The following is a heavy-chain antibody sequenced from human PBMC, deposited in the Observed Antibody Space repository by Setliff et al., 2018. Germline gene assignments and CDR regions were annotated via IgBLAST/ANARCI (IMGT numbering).Heavy chain of an antibody. Sequence: SETLSLTCTVYGASFSNYYWGWVRQPPEERLEWIAEFDHSGTTKYNPSLMGRVTISVDTSKKQSSLTLTSVTAADTAVYYCAREGESSSSWYQLDSWGPGTLVTVSS. CDR1: GASFSNYY. D-gene: IGHD6-13*01. V-gene: IGHV4-34*01. CDR2: FDHSGTT. J-gene: IGHJ4*02. CDR3: AREGESSSSWYQLDS.